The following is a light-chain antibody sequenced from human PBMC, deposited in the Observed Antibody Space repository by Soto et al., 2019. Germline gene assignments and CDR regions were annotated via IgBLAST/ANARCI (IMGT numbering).Light chain of an antibody. CDR2: KVS. V-gene: IGKV2-24*01. J-gene: IGKJ2*01. Sequence: IVLTQTPLSSPVTLGQPASISCRSSQSLVHSDGNTYLSCFHQRPGQPPRLLIDKVSNRFSGVPDRFSGSGAGTDLTLKINRVQAADVGIYFCMQATQYPPYTFAHGTKLAI. CDR1: QSLVHSDGNTY. CDR3: MQATQYPPYT.